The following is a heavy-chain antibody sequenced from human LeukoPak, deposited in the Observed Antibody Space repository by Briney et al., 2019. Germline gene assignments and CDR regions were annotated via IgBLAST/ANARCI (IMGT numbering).Heavy chain of an antibody. J-gene: IGHJ4*02. CDR2: ISSSGSTI. V-gene: IGHV3-48*04. Sequence: GGSLRLSCAASGFTFSSYWMSWVRQAPGKGLEWVSYISSSGSTIYYADSVKGRFTISRDNAKNSLYLQMNSLRAEDTAVYYCARGGYYDSSGYPFDYWGQGTLVTVSS. CDR1: GFTFSSYW. CDR3: ARGGYYDSSGYPFDY. D-gene: IGHD3-22*01.